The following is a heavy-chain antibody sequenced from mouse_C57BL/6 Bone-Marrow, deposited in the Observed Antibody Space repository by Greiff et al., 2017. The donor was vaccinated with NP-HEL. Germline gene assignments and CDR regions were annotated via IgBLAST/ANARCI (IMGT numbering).Heavy chain of an antibody. CDR1: GFSLTSYG. D-gene: IGHD2-5*01. CDR3: ARRGSYYSNYEGTWFAY. V-gene: IGHV2-6*01. CDR2: IWGVGST. J-gene: IGHJ3*01. Sequence: QVQLKESGPGLVAPSQSLSITCTVSGFSLTSYGVDWVRQSPGKGLEWLGVIWGVGSTNYNSALKSRLSISKDNSKSQVFLKMNSLQTDDTAMYYCARRGSYYSNYEGTWFAYWGQGTLVTVSA.